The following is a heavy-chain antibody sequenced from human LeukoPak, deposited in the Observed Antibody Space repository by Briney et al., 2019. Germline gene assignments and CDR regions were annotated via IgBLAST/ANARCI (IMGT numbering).Heavy chain of an antibody. CDR2: INRDGGLT. D-gene: IGHD6-19*01. Sequence: GGSVRLSCVASGFTFSENWVHWVRQAPGKGLAWVSHINRDGGLTNYADSVKGRFTISRDNARNTVYLQMSSLRVEDTAIYFCAREEHRLAEAGTSAFDLGGQGTLVTVSP. J-gene: IGHJ3*01. CDR3: AREEHRLAEAGTSAFDL. V-gene: IGHV3-74*01. CDR1: GFTFSENW.